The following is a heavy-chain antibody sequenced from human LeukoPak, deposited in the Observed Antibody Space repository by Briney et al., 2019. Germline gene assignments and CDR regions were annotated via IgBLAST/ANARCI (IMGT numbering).Heavy chain of an antibody. J-gene: IGHJ4*02. CDR2: IYSGGST. V-gene: IGHV3-66*01. D-gene: IGHD1-7*01. Sequence: GGSLRLSCAASGFTVSSNYMSWVRQAPGKGLECVSIIYSGGSTYSADSVKGRFTISRDNSKNMLYLQMNSLRAEDTAVYYCATPRPNWNYGLDYWGQGTLVTVSS. CDR3: ATPRPNWNYGLDY. CDR1: GFTVSSNY.